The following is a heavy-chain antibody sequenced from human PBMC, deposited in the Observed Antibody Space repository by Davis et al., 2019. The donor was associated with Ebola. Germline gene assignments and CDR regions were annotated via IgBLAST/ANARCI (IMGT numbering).Heavy chain of an antibody. J-gene: IGHJ2*01. Sequence: GGSLRLSCAASGFTFSSYDMHWVRQATGKGLEWVSAIGTAGDTYYPGSVKGRFTISRDNSKNTLYLQMNSLRAEDTAVYYCAKGTKYGDYVGWYFDLWGRGTLVTVSS. CDR3: AKGTKYGDYVGWYFDL. D-gene: IGHD4-17*01. CDR1: GFTFSSYD. V-gene: IGHV3-13*01. CDR2: IGTAGDT.